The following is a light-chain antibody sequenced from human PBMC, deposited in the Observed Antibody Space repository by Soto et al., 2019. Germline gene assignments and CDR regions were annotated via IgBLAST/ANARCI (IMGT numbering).Light chain of an antibody. V-gene: IGKV3D-7*01. J-gene: IGKJ1*01. CDR1: QSVSSSY. CDR2: GAS. Sequence: PGERVTLSCRASQSVSSSYLTWYQQKPGRAPRLLIYGASTRATGIPARFSGSGSGTDFTLTISSLQPEDFAVYYCQQDYNLPRTFGQGTKVDIK. CDR3: QQDYNLPRT.